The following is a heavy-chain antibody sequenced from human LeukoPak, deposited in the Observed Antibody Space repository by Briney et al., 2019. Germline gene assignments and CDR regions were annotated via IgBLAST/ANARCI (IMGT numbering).Heavy chain of an antibody. CDR3: ARLERGSGAFDI. CDR1: GFTFSSYA. Sequence: PGRSLRLSCAASGFTFSSYAMHWVRQAPGKGLEWVAVISYDGSNKYYADSVKGRFTISRDNSKNTLYLQMNSLRAEDTAVYYCARLERGSGAFDIWGQGTMVTVSS. J-gene: IGHJ3*02. CDR2: ISYDGSNK. V-gene: IGHV3-30-3*01. D-gene: IGHD1-1*01.